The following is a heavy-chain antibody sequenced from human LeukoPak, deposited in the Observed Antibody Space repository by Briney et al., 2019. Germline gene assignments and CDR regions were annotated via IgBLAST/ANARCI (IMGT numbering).Heavy chain of an antibody. J-gene: IGHJ5*02. CDR1: GFTFSSYA. CDR2: ISGSGGST. Sequence: PGGSLRLSCAASGFTFSSYAMSWVRQAPGKGLEWVSAISGSGGSTYYADSVKGRFTISRDNSKNTLYLQMNSLRAEDTAVYYCAKDRVTTFGVVYNWFDPWGQGTLVTVSS. V-gene: IGHV3-23*01. D-gene: IGHD3-3*01. CDR3: AKDRVTTFGVVYNWFDP.